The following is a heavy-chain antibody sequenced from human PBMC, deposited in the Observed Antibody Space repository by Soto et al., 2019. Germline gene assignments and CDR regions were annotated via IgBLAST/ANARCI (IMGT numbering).Heavy chain of an antibody. J-gene: IGHJ3*02. Sequence: EVQLVESGGGLVQPGRSLRLSCAASGFTFDDYAMHWVRQAPGKGLEWVSGISWHSGSIGYGDSVKGRLTISRDTAKNSLYLQMNRLRAEDTALYYCAKEANHYEYIWGSDRYRLGGAFDIWGQGTMVTVSS. CDR2: ISWHSGSI. CDR3: AKEANHYEYIWGSDRYRLGGAFDI. CDR1: GFTFDDYA. D-gene: IGHD3-16*02. V-gene: IGHV3-9*01.